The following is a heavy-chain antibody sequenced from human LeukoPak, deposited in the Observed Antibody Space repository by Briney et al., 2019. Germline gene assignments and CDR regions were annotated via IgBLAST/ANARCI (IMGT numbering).Heavy chain of an antibody. CDR2: VNSDGSYT. CDR1: GFTFSSYW. D-gene: IGHD3-22*01. V-gene: IGHV3-74*01. J-gene: IGHJ3*01. CDR3: ARDLLDESSGSGYDAFDV. Sequence: GGSLRLSCAASGFTFSSYWMRWVRQVPGKGPVWVSRVNSDGSYTSYGDSVRGRFTISRDNAKDTLYLQMNSLRPDDTAVYYCARDLLDESSGSGYDAFDVWGPGAMVTVSS.